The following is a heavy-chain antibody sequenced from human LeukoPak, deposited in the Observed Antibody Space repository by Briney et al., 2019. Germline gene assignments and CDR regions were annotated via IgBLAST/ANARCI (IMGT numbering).Heavy chain of an antibody. J-gene: IGHJ4*02. CDR2: ISGSGGST. V-gene: IGHV3-23*01. Sequence: GGSLRLSCAASGFTFSSYAMSWVRLAPGKGLEWVSAISGSGGSTYYADSVKGRFTISRDNSKNTLCLQMNSLRAEDTAVYYCAKKVVPAAMSNPFDYWGQGTLVTVSS. CDR1: GFTFSSYA. CDR3: AKKVVPAAMSNPFDY. D-gene: IGHD2-2*01.